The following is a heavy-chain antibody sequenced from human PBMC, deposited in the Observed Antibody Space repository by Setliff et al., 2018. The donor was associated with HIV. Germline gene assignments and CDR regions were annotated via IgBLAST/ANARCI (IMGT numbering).Heavy chain of an antibody. CDR1: GGSMNDYY. CDR3: ARKGSSSRSQEYYDF. D-gene: IGHD6-13*01. V-gene: IGHV4-4*07. CDR2: ISSSGIS. J-gene: IGHJ4*02. Sequence: SETLSLTCTVSGGSMNDYYWSWVRQPAGKTLEWLGRISSSGISTYNFSLRSRVTMSIDTSKNQFSLKLNSVTALDTAVYYCARKGSSSRSQEYYDFWGQGTLVTVSS.